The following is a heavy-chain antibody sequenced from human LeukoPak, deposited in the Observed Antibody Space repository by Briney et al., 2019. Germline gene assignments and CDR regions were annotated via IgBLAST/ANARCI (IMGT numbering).Heavy chain of an antibody. J-gene: IGHJ4*01. CDR2: ISSSSTYI. CDR3: ATRSPRDY. Sequence: PGGSLRLSCAASGFTSSTYSMIWVRHAPGKGLEWVSYISSSSTYIYYADSVKGRFTISRDNANNSLYLQMNSLRAEDTAVYYCATRSPRDYWGQGTLVTVSS. V-gene: IGHV3-21*01. CDR1: GFTSSTYS.